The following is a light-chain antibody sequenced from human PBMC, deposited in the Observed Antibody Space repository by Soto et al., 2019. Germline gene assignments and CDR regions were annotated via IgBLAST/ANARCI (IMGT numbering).Light chain of an antibody. CDR1: SSDVGSYNL. V-gene: IGLV2-23*02. J-gene: IGLJ2*01. CDR2: EVS. CDR3: CSYAGSSTLV. Sequence: QSALTQPASVSGSPGQSITISCTGTSSDVGSYNLVSWYQQHPGKAPKLMIYEVSKRPSGVSNRFSGSKSGNTASLTISGLQAEDEADYYCCSYAGSSTLVFGGGTKLTDL.